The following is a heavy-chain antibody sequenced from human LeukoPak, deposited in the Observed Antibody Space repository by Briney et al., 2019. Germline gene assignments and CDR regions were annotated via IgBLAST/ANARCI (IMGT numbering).Heavy chain of an antibody. V-gene: IGHV3-23*01. CDR2: FSGSGGNT. J-gene: IGHJ5*02. Sequence: PGGSLRLSCAASGFTFCSYAMSWVRQAPGKGLEWVSTFSGSGGNTYYADSVKGRFTISRDNSKNTLYLQMNSVRAEDTAVYYCARSVVMVGGTRWFDPWGQGTLVTVSS. D-gene: IGHD2-15*01. CDR3: ARSVVMVGGTRWFDP. CDR1: GFTFCSYA.